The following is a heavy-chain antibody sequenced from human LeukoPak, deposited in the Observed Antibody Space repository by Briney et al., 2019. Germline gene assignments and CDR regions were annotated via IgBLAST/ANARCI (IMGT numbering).Heavy chain of an antibody. CDR2: IYYSGST. CDR1: GGSISSYY. D-gene: IGHD1-1*01. CDR3: AVNLTRHTFDI. Sequence: NSSETLSLTCTVSGGSISSYYWSWIRQPPGKGLEWIGYIYYSGSTNYNPSLKSRVTISVDTSKNQFSLKLSSVTAADTAVYYCAVNLTRHTFDIWGQGTMVTVSS. V-gene: IGHV4-59*01. J-gene: IGHJ3*02.